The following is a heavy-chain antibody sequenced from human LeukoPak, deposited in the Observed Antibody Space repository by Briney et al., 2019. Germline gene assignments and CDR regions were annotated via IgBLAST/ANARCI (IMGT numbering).Heavy chain of an antibody. V-gene: IGHV4-34*01. Sequence: PSETLSLTCAVYGGSFSGYYWSWIRQPPGKGLEWIGEINHSGSTNYNPSLKSRVTISVDTSKNQFSLKLSSVTAADTAVYYCARGYYSDSIGYYHLDYGGQGPLVTVS. CDR3: ARGYYSDSIGYYHLDY. J-gene: IGHJ4*02. D-gene: IGHD3-22*01. CDR1: GGSFSGYY. CDR2: INHSGST.